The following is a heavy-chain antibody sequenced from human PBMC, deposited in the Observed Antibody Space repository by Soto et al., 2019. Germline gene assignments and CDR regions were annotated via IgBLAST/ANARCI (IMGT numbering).Heavy chain of an antibody. CDR1: GYTFTSYG. Sequence: VASVKVSCKASGYTFTSYGISWVRQAPGQGLEWMGWISAYNGNTNYAQKLQGRVTMTTDTSTSTAYMELRSLRSDDTAVYYCARFECSSTSCWHFSFDPWRQGTLVTVSS. J-gene: IGHJ5*02. V-gene: IGHV1-18*01. D-gene: IGHD2-2*01. CDR3: ARFECSSTSCWHFSFDP. CDR2: ISAYNGNT.